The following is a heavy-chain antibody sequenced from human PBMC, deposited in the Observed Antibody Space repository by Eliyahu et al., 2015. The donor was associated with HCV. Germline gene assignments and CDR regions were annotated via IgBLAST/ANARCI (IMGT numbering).Heavy chain of an antibody. D-gene: IGHD3-10*01. CDR2: IYSGGST. CDR1: GFPVXSNY. J-gene: IGHJ4*02. Sequence: EVQLVXSGGGLVQPGGSLXLSCAASGFPVXSNYMSWVRQAPGKGLEWVSVIYSGGSTYYADSVKGRFTISRDNSKNTLYLQMNSLRAEDTAVYYCAREPSVYYGSGSYYDYWGQGTLVTVSS. V-gene: IGHV3-66*01. CDR3: AREPSVYYGSGSYYDY.